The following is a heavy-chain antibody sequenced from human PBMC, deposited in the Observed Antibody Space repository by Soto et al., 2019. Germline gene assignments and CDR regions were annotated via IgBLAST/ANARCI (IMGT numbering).Heavy chain of an antibody. J-gene: IGHJ6*02. CDR3: ASDLVGASDSYGLDV. CDR1: GFTFSSCA. CDR2: ISGSGGST. D-gene: IGHD1-26*01. Sequence: GGSLRLSCAASGFTFSSCAMSWVRQAPGKGLEWVSAISGSGGSTYYADSVKGRFIISRDNSKNRLYLQMNSLRAEDTAVYYCASDLVGASDSYGLDVWGQGTPVTV. V-gene: IGHV3-23*01.